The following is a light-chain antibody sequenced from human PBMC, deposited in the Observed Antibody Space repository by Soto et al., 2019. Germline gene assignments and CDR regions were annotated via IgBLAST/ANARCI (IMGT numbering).Light chain of an antibody. CDR1: QSVSSN. Sequence: EIVMTQSPATLSVSPGERATLSCRASQSVSSNLAWYQQKPGQAPRLLIYGASTRATGIPARFSGSGSGTEFTLTSSSRQSEDFAVYYCQQYNNWPPGTFGQGTKVEIK. J-gene: IGKJ1*01. CDR2: GAS. CDR3: QQYNNWPPGT. V-gene: IGKV3-15*01.